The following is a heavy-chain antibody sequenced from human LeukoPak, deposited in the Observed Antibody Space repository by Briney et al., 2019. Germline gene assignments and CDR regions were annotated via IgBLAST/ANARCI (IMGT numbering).Heavy chain of an antibody. Sequence: PSETLSLTWTVSGGSISSGSYYWSWIRQPAGKGLEWIGRIYTSGSTNYNPSLKSRVTISVDTSKNQFSLKLSSVTAADTAVYYCARGRHGLQPFDYWGQGTLVTVSS. D-gene: IGHD4-17*01. V-gene: IGHV4-61*02. CDR2: IYTSGST. CDR1: GGSISSGSYY. J-gene: IGHJ4*02. CDR3: ARGRHGLQPFDY.